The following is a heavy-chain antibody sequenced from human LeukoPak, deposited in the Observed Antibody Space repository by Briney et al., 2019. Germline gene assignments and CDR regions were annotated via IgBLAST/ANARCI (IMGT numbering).Heavy chain of an antibody. V-gene: IGHV4-34*01. CDR2: INHSGST. D-gene: IGHD4-17*01. CDR1: GGSFSGYY. CDR3: ARGHDYGDYVDDY. Sequence: SETLSLTCAVYGGSFSGYYWSWIRQPPGKGLEWIGEINHSGSTNYNPSLKSRVTISVDTSKNQFSLKLSSVTAADTAVYYCARGHDYGDYVDDYWGQGTLVTVSS. J-gene: IGHJ4*02.